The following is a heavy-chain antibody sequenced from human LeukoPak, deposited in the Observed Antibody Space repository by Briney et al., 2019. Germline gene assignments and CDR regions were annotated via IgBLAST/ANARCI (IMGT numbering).Heavy chain of an antibody. CDR2: IYTSGST. D-gene: IGHD3-22*01. J-gene: IGHJ5*02. V-gene: IGHV4-59*10. Sequence: SETLSLTCAVYGGSFSGYYWSWIRQPPGKGLEWIGRIYTSGSTNYNPSLKSRVTMSVDTSKNQFSLKLSSVTAADTAVYYCARGGYYYDSSGYLRFDPWGQGTLVTVSS. CDR3: ARGGYYYDSSGYLRFDP. CDR1: GGSFSGYY.